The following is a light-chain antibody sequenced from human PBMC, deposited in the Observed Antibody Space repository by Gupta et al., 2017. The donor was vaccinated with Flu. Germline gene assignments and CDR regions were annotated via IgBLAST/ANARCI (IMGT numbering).Light chain of an antibody. Sequence: IVMIQSPLFLSVAPGQPASISCRSSQSLLHRDGKTYLYWYVQKPGQSPQLLMYEVSKRFSGVPERFTGSGSGTYFTLKITRVEAEDVGVYYCMQSRQLPYTFGQGTNLQI. CDR3: MQSRQLPYT. CDR2: EVS. J-gene: IGKJ2*01. V-gene: IGKV2D-29*02. CDR1: QSLLHRDGKTY.